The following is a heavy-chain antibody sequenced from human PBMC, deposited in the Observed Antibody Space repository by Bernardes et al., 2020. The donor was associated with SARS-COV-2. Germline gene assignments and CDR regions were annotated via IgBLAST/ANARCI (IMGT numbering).Heavy chain of an antibody. CDR3: ALRLSTASERAFDI. CDR1: GFNITNYV. D-gene: IGHD6-6*01. Sequence: GGSLRLSCAASGFNITNYVMSWVRQAPGKGLEWVSTISGTGSGTYYADSVKGRFTISRDNSKNTLYLQMNSLRADDTAVYYCALRLSTASERAFDIWGQGTLVTVSS. V-gene: IGHV3-23*01. CDR2: ISGTGSGT. J-gene: IGHJ3*02.